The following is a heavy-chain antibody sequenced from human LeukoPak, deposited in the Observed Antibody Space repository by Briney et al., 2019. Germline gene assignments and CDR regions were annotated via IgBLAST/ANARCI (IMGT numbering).Heavy chain of an antibody. CDR2: ISGSGECI. CDR1: RFTFSSYS. D-gene: IGHD3-22*01. CDR3: ARDDSHGYHFFDS. Sequence: GGSLRLSCAASRFTFSSYSMNWIRQAPGKGLEWVSSISGSGECIYYAYSLKGRFTISRDNGKNSLYLQMNSLRAEDTAVYFCARDDSHGYHFFDSWGQGTLVTVSS. J-gene: IGHJ4*02. V-gene: IGHV3-21*01.